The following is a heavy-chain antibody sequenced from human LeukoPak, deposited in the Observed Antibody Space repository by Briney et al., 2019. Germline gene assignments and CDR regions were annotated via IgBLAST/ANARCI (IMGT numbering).Heavy chain of an antibody. V-gene: IGHV1-69*13. J-gene: IGHJ3*02. CDR3: ARDQGGAAHDAFDI. CDR2: IIPIFGTA. CDR1: GGTFSSYA. Sequence: GASVKVSCKASGGTFSSYAISWVRQAPGQGLEWMGGIIPIFGTANYAQKFQGRVTITADESTSTAYMELRSLRSDDTAVYYCARDQGGAAHDAFDIWGQGTMVTVSS. D-gene: IGHD2-15*01.